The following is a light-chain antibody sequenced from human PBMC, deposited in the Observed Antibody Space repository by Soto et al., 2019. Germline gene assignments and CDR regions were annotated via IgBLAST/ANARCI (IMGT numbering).Light chain of an antibody. V-gene: IGKV3-20*01. CDR3: EQYGSSPRT. CDR1: QSVSSNY. CDR2: GIS. Sequence: EIVLTPSPGTLSLSPGERATLSCRASQSVSSNYFAWYQQRPGQAPRLLIYGISSRATGIPDRFSGSGSGTDFTLTISRLEPEEFAVYYCEQYGSSPRTFGQGTKVDIK. J-gene: IGKJ1*01.